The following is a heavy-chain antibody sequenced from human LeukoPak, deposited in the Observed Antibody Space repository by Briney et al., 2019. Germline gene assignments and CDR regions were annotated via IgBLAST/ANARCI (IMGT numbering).Heavy chain of an antibody. Sequence: PGGSLRLSCAASGFTFSSYGMSWVRQAPGKGLEWVSAISGSGGSTYYADSVKGRFTISRDNSKNTLYLQMNSLRAEDTAVYYCARDRVWTVLYWGQGTLVIVSS. J-gene: IGHJ4*02. CDR3: ARDRVWTVLY. CDR2: ISGSGGST. CDR1: GFTFSSYG. D-gene: IGHD6-13*01. V-gene: IGHV3-23*01.